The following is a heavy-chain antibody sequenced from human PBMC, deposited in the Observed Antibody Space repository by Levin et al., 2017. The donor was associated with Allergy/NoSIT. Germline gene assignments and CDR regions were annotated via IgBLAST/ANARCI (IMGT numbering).Heavy chain of an antibody. CDR1: GFTFSSYA. J-gene: IGHJ4*02. V-gene: IGHV3-30-3*01. D-gene: IGHD6-13*01. CDR2: ISYDGSNK. CDR3: ARDMHSSSLDY. Sequence: LPGGSLRLSCAASGFTFSSYAMHWVRQAPGKGLEWVAVISYDGSNKYYADSVKGRFTISRDNSKNTLYLQMNSLRAEDTAVYYCARDMHSSSLDYWGQGTLVTVSS.